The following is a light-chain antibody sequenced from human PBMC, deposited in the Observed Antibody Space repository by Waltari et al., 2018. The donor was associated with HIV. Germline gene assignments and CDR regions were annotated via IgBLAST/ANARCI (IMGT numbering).Light chain of an antibody. CDR1: KSVNFNY. Sequence: EIVLTQSPGTLSASPGERATLSCRASKSVNFNYLAWYQQRSGQPPRLLIFGSSSRNSGCPDRFSASGSGTDFTLTINSLEPEDFAVYYCQQYGSSPPTFGQGTKVEV. J-gene: IGKJ1*01. CDR2: GSS. V-gene: IGKV3-20*01. CDR3: QQYGSSPPT.